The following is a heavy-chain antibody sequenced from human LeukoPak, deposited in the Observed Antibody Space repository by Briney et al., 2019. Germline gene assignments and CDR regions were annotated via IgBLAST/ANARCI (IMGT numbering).Heavy chain of an antibody. D-gene: IGHD3-22*01. V-gene: IGHV3-20*04. CDR2: INWNGGST. CDR3: ARDPPRFYYDSSAFSRDYYYYMDV. J-gene: IGHJ6*03. CDR1: GFTFDDYG. Sequence: GGSLRLSCAASGFTFDDYGMSWVRQAPGKGLEWVSGINWNGGSTGYADSVKGRFTISRDNAKNSLYLQMNSLRAEDTAVYYCARDPPRFYYDSSAFSRDYYYYMDVWGKGTTVTVS.